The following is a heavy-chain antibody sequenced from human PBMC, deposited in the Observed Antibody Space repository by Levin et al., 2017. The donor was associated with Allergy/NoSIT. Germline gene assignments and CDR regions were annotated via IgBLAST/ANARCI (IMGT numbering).Heavy chain of an antibody. CDR2: ISYDGSNK. Sequence: PGGSLRLSCAASGFTFSSYGMHWVRQAPGKGLEWAAVISYDGSNKYYADSVKGRFTISRDNSKNTLYLQMNSLRAEDTAVYYCAGRSLAAGTYYYGMDVWGQGTTVTVSS. D-gene: IGHD6-13*01. V-gene: IGHV3-30*03. CDR1: GFTFSSYG. J-gene: IGHJ6*02. CDR3: AGRSLAAGTYYYGMDV.